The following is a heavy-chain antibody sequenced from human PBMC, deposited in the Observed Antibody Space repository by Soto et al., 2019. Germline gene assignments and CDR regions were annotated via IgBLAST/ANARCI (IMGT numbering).Heavy chain of an antibody. J-gene: IGHJ3*01. CDR1: GLTFSRYW. CDR3: ARGSLATFDL. Sequence: PGGSLRLSCAASGLTFSRYWMHWVRQAPGKGLVLVSRINGDGSGIIYADSVKGRFTISRDNAKNTLFLQMNSLRADDTALYYCARGSLATFDLWGQGTMVTVSS. D-gene: IGHD5-12*01. V-gene: IGHV3-74*01. CDR2: INGDGSGI.